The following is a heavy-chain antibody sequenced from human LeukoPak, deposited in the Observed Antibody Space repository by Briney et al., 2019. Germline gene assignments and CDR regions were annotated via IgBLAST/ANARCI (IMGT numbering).Heavy chain of an antibody. CDR3: ARGRIRSGSSSSDY. J-gene: IGHJ4*02. CDR2: IKPDGSEK. V-gene: IGHV3-7*01. Sequence: PGGSLRLSCAASGFTFSSYWMSWVRQAPGKGLEWVANIKPDGSEKYYVDSVKGRFTISRDNAKNSLYLQMNSLRAEDTAVYYCARGRIRSGSSSSDYWGQGTLVTVSS. CDR1: GFTFSSYW. D-gene: IGHD6-6*01.